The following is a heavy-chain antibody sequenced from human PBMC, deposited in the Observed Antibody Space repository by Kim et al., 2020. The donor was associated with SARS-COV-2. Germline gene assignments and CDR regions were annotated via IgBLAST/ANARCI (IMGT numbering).Heavy chain of an antibody. V-gene: IGHV4-39*01. CDR2: VFYSGTT. J-gene: IGHJ5*02. D-gene: IGHD6-13*01. Sequence: ETLSLTCTVSGDSMNTNRYYWAWIRQAPGKGLEYIGRVFYSGTTNYNPSLKSRVTISVDTSKNQVSLKLTSVTAADTALYYCARQEAAAACFDPWGQG. CDR3: ARQEAAAACFDP. CDR1: GDSMNTNRYY.